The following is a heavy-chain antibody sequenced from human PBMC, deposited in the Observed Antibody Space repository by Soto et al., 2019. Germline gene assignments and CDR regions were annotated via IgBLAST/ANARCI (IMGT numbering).Heavy chain of an antibody. CDR1: GYTFTSYG. D-gene: IGHD3-9*01. Sequence: QVQLVQSGAEVKKPGASVKVSCKASGYTFTSYGISWVRQAPGQGLEWMGWISAYNGNTNYAQKLQGRVTMTTDTSTSTAYMELRSLRSGDTAVYYCARVRRDILPGYWNWFDPWGQGTLVTVSS. J-gene: IGHJ5*02. CDR2: ISAYNGNT. V-gene: IGHV1-18*01. CDR3: ARVRRDILPGYWNWFDP.